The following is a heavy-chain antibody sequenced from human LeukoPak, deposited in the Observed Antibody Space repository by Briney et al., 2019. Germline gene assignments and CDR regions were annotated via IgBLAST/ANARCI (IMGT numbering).Heavy chain of an antibody. CDR3: AKDKRELSVYYFDY. CDR2: ISGSGGST. CDR1: GFTFSSYA. Sequence: GGSLRLPCAASGFTFSSYAMSWVRQAPGKGLEWVSAISGSGGSTYYADSVKGRFTISRGNSKNTLYLQMNSLRAEDTAVYYCAKDKRELSVYYFDYWGQGTLVTVSS. D-gene: IGHD1-26*01. J-gene: IGHJ4*02. V-gene: IGHV3-23*01.